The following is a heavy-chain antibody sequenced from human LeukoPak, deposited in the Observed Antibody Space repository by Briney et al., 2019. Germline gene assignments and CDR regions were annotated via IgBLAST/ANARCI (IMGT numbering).Heavy chain of an antibody. D-gene: IGHD3-10*01. J-gene: IGHJ3*02. CDR1: GYTFIDYY. Sequence: GASVKVSCKASGYTFIDYYFNWVRQAPGQGPEWMGRINVKSGATDYAQKFQGRVTVTRDTSISTAYMELSSLRSDDTAVYYCARDRGGRRRNDAFDIWGQGTMVTVSS. CDR3: ARDRGGRRRNDAFDI. V-gene: IGHV1-2*06. CDR2: INVKSGAT.